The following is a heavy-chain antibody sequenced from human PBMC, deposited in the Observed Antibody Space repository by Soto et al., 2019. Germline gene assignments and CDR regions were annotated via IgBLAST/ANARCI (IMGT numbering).Heavy chain of an antibody. J-gene: IGHJ4*02. CDR3: ARDYGEPLIVNFDY. Sequence: ASVKVSCKASGYTSTNYGMHWVRQAPGQRLEWMGWINADSGNTKYAQKLQGRVTITTDTSTSTAYMELRSLRSDDTAVYYCARDYGEPLIVNFDYWGQGTLVTVSS. D-gene: IGHD1-26*01. CDR1: GYTSTNYG. V-gene: IGHV1-3*01. CDR2: INADSGNT.